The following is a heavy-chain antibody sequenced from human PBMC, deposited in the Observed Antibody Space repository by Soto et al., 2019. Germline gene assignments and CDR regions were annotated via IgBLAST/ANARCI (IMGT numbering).Heavy chain of an antibody. CDR2: INDVAPRT. Sequence: EVHLVESGGGLVQPGGSLRLSCAASGFAFSRYWMNWVRQAPGGGLMWVSRINDVAPRTHYADSVKGRFTVSRDNVKNTVYLQMDSLRAEDTALYYCARVKDPDDYWGQGTLVLVSS. J-gene: IGHJ4*02. CDR3: ARVKDPDDY. V-gene: IGHV3-74*01. CDR1: GFAFSRYW.